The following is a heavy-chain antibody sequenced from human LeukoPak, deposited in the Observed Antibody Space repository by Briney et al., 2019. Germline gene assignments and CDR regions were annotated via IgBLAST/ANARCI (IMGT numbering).Heavy chain of an antibody. D-gene: IGHD2-8*01. Sequence: PSETLSLACTVSGGSISSYYWSWIRQPAGKGLEWIGRIYTSGSTNYNPSLKSRVTMLLDTSQNIFSLEVSSVTAADTAVYYCARDPVYCTNGVCYTEYNWFDPWGQGTLVTVSS. V-gene: IGHV4-4*07. J-gene: IGHJ5*02. CDR1: GGSISSYY. CDR2: IYTSGST. CDR3: ARDPVYCTNGVCYTEYNWFDP.